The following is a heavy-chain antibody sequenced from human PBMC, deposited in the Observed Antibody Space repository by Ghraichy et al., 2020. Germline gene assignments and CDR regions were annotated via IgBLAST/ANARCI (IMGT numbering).Heavy chain of an antibody. Sequence: ASVKVSCKASGYTFTSYGISWVRQAPGQGLEWMGWISAYNGNTNYAQKLQGRVTMTTDTSTSTAYMELRSLRSDDTAVYYCARRYGAVHYYYYGMDVWGQGTTVTVSS. V-gene: IGHV1-18*01. CDR3: ARRYGAVHYYYYGMDV. CDR1: GYTFTSYG. D-gene: IGHD4-17*01. J-gene: IGHJ6*02. CDR2: ISAYNGNT.